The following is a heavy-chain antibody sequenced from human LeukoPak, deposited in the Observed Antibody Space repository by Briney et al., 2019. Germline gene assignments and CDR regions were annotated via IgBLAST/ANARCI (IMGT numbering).Heavy chain of an antibody. V-gene: IGHV7-4-1*02. D-gene: IGHD2-15*01. J-gene: IGHJ6*02. CDR1: GYTFTSYA. CDR3: AREGGGWGNYYYYGMDV. CDR2: INTNTGNP. Sequence: ASVKVSCKASGYTFTSYAMNWVRQAPGQGLEWMGRINTNTGNPTYAQGFTGRFVFSLDTSVSTAYLQISSLKAEDTAVYYCAREGGGWGNYYYYGMDVWGQGTTVTVSS.